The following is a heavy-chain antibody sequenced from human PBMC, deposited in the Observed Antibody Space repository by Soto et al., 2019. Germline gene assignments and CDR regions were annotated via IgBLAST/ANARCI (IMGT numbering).Heavy chain of an antibody. V-gene: IGHV3-23*01. CDR1: GFTFSNYA. D-gene: IGHD3-10*01. CDR3: SKDRDPRIAYYDFVN. CDR2: IVGSGGGT. J-gene: IGHJ4*02. Sequence: EVHLLESGGGVVQPGGSLRLSCAASGFTFSNYAMHWVRQAPGKGLEWVAGIVGSGGGTYYSDSVQGRFTVSRDNSKNTLHLQMYNLRAGHAAVYYCSKDRDPRIAYYDFVNLGQGTLVTVSS.